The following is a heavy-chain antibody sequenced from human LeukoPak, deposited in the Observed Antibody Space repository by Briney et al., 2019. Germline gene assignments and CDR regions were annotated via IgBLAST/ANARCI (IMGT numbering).Heavy chain of an antibody. D-gene: IGHD5-12*01. CDR1: GGSISSYY. Sequence: SETLSLTCTVYGGSISSYYWSWIRQPPGKGLEWIGYIYCSGSTNYNPSLKSRVTISVDTSKNQFSLKLSSVTAADTAVYYCARGGIVATIPDFDYWGQGTLVTVSS. V-gene: IGHV4-59*01. CDR2: IYCSGST. CDR3: ARGGIVATIPDFDY. J-gene: IGHJ4*02.